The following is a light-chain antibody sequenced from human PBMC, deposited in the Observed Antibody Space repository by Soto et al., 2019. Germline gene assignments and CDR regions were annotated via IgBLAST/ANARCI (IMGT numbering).Light chain of an antibody. CDR3: QQYTNYPWT. Sequence: DIQMTQSPSSVSASVGDRVTITCRASQAISSWLAWYQQKPGRAPKLLIYSASSLQNGAPSRFTGSGSGTEFTLTISSLQPDDFATYYCQQYTNYPWTFGQGTKVDIK. V-gene: IGKV1D-16*01. CDR2: SAS. J-gene: IGKJ1*01. CDR1: QAISSW.